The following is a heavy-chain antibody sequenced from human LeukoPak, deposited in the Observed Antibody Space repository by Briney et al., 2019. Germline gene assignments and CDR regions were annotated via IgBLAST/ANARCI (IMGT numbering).Heavy chain of an antibody. CDR1: GGXFSGYY. CDR3: ARGGGGYYHDY. Sequence: SETLSLTCAVYGGXFSGYYCSWIRQPPGKGLEWIGEINHSGSTNYNPSLKSRVTISVDTSKNQFSLKLSSVTAADTAVYYCARGGGGYYHDYWGQGTLVTVSS. J-gene: IGHJ4*02. CDR2: INHSGST. V-gene: IGHV4-34*01. D-gene: IGHD3-22*01.